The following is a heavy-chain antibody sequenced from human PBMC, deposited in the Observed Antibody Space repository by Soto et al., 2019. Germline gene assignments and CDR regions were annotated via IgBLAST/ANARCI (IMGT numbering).Heavy chain of an antibody. CDR1: GFTFSSYA. Sequence: EVQLLESGGGLVQPGGSLRLSCAASGFTFSSYAMSWVRQAPGKGLEWVSAISVSGGSTYYADSVWGRFTISRDNSKNTLYLQMNSLRAEDTAVYYCAQDRGGSNFRFPAGWFDPWGQGPLVTVSS. V-gene: IGHV3-23*01. CDR2: ISVSGGST. CDR3: AQDRGGSNFRFPAGWFDP. J-gene: IGHJ5*02. D-gene: IGHD1-26*01.